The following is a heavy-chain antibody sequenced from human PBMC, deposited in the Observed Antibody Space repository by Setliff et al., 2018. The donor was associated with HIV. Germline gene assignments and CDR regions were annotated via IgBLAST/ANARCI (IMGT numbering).Heavy chain of an antibody. CDR3: ARGGIAAADKRDINF. J-gene: IGHJ3*01. CDR1: GYIFTSYH. V-gene: IGHV1-46*01. CDR2: INPSGGST. D-gene: IGHD6-13*01. Sequence: GASVKVSCKASGYIFTSYHMHWVRQAPGQGLEWLGVINPSGGSTDYAQTFKDRVTMTKDTSTATVNMELRSLTSYDTAVYYCARGGIAAADKRDINFWGQGTMVTVSS.